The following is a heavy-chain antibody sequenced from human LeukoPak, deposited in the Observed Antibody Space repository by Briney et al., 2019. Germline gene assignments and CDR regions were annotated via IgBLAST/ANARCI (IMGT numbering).Heavy chain of an antibody. J-gene: IGHJ4*02. Sequence: PGGSLRLSCAASGFTVSSNYMSWVRQPPGKGLEWVSVIYGGGNTYYADSVKGRFTISRDNSKNTLYLQMNSLRAEDTAVYYCARLPGRRHLNWGQGNLVTVSS. V-gene: IGHV3-53*01. CDR3: ARLPGRRHLN. CDR2: IYGGGNT. CDR1: GFTVSSNY.